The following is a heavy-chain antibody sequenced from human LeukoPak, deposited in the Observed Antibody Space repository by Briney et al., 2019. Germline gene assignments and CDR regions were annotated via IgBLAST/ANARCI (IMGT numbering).Heavy chain of an antibody. D-gene: IGHD3-22*01. CDR3: SRDRADGSMNAFDV. CDR2: IIPIFGTA. Sequence: SVKVSCKASGGTFSSYAISWVRQAPGQGLEWMGRIIPIFGTANYAQKFQGRVTITTDESTSTAYMELSSLRSEDTAVYYCSRDRADGSMNAFDVWGKGHWSPSLQ. CDR1: GGTFSSYA. J-gene: IGHJ3*01. V-gene: IGHV1-69*05.